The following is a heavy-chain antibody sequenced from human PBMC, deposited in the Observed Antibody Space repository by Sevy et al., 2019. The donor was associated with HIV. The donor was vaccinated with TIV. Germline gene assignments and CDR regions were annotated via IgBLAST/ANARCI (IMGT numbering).Heavy chain of an antibody. Sequence: GGSLRLSCAASGFTFSSYAMSWVRQAPGKGLEWVSAISGSGGSTYYADSVKGRFTISRDNSKNTLYLQMNSMRAEDTAVYYCAKDREITMIVVVITVSAFDIWGQGTMVTVSS. CDR1: GFTFSSYA. J-gene: IGHJ3*02. D-gene: IGHD3-22*01. CDR2: ISGSGGST. V-gene: IGHV3-23*01. CDR3: AKDREITMIVVVITVSAFDI.